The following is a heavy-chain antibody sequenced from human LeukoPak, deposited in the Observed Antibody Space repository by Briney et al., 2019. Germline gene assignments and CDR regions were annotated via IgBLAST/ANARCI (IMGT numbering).Heavy chain of an antibody. Sequence: ASVKVSCKASGYTFTGYYMHWVRQAPGQGLEWMGWINPNSGGTNYAQKFQGRVTMTRDTSISTAYMELSRLRSDDTAVYYCARDSNPIFGVVIIFGWFDPWGQGTLVTVSS. CDR1: GYTFTGYY. J-gene: IGHJ5*02. CDR3: ARDSNPIFGVVIIFGWFDP. V-gene: IGHV1-2*02. CDR2: INPNSGGT. D-gene: IGHD3-3*01.